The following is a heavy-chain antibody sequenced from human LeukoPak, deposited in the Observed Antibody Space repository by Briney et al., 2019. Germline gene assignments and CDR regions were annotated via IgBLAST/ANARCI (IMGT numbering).Heavy chain of an antibody. J-gene: IGHJ4*02. Sequence: GESLRLSCVLSGLTFSDAWMSWVRQAPGKGLEWVGRIRNDRITDYAAPVQGRLSISRDNSKNTFYLQMNSLRTEDTGMYFCTWMATISTVDYWGQGTLVTVSS. CDR2: IRNDRIT. D-gene: IGHD5-12*01. CDR3: TWMATISTVDY. V-gene: IGHV3-15*01. CDR1: GLTFSDAW.